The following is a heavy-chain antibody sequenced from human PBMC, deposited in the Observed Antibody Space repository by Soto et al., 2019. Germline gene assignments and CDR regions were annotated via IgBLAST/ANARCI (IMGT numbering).Heavy chain of an antibody. CDR3: ASDQFYGSASSNYIYQYYYGMDV. CDR1: GYTFTSYD. V-gene: IGHV1-8*01. D-gene: IGHD3-10*01. Sequence: ASVKVSCKASGYTFTSYDINWVRQATGQGLEWMGWMNPNSGNTGYAQKFQGRVTMTKNTLYLQMNSLRVGDTAVYYCASDQFYGSASSNYIYQYYYGMDVWGQGTTVTVSS. J-gene: IGHJ6*02. CDR2: MNPNSGNT.